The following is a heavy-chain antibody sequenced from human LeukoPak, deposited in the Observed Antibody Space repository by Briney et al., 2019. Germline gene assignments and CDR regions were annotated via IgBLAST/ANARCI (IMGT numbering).Heavy chain of an antibody. D-gene: IGHD2-2*01. J-gene: IGHJ4*02. V-gene: IGHV4-34*01. CDR2: INHSGST. CDR1: GGSFSGYY. CDR3: ARLDPSTSSFYYFDY. Sequence: PSETLSLTCAVYGGSFSGYYWSWIRQPPGKGLEWIGEINHSGSTNYNPSLKSRVTISVDTSKNQFSLKLSSVTAADTAVYYCARLDPSTSSFYYFDYWGQGTLVTVSS.